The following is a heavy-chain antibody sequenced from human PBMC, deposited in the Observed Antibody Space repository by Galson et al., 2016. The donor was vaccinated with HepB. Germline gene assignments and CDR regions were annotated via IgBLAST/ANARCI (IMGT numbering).Heavy chain of an antibody. CDR3: TRAIAARLPFDY. Sequence: SLRLSCAASGLTVTRNYMAWVRQAPGKGLEWVSIIYSGGYTYYGDSVKGRFNISRDNSKNTVSLQMNSLRVEDTAVYYCTRAIAARLPFDYWGQGTLVTVSS. CDR2: IYSGGYT. J-gene: IGHJ4*02. D-gene: IGHD6-6*01. CDR1: GLTVTRNY. V-gene: IGHV3-66*01.